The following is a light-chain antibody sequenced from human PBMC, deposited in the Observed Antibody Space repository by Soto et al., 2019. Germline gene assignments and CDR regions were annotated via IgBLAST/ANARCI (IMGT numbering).Light chain of an antibody. CDR3: QQYGNVPRT. V-gene: IGKV3-20*01. J-gene: IGKJ1*01. CDR1: QTINRSF. Sequence: ENVLTQSPGTLSLSPGEKATLSCRASQTINRSFLAWYQHKPGQAPRLLIYGASSRATGIPDRFSGSGSGTDFILSISRLEPEDFAVYYCQQYGNVPRTFGQGTKV. CDR2: GAS.